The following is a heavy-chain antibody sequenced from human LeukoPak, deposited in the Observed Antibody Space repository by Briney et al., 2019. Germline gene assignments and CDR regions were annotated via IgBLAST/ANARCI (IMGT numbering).Heavy chain of an antibody. CDR2: IYYSGGT. J-gene: IGHJ4*02. V-gene: IGHV4-30-4*01. D-gene: IGHD3-22*01. CDR3: ATSGAYYYDSSGYYPDPVFDY. CDR1: GGSISRGDYY. Sequence: PSETLSLTCTVSGGSISRGDYYGSWIRQPPGKGRGWIGYIYYSGGTYYNPSLKSRVTISVDTSKNQFSLKLSSVTAADTAVYYCATSGAYYYDSSGYYPDPVFDYWGQGTLVTVSS.